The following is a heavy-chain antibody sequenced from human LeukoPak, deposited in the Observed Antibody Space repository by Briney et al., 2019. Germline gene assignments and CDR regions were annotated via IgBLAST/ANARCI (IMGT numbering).Heavy chain of an antibody. V-gene: IGHV4-39*07. CDR2: IFYSGST. J-gene: IGHJ4*02. CDR1: GDSISDSSYY. Sequence: SETLSLTCTVSGDSISDSSYYWGWIRQPPGKGLEWIGSIFYSGSTYYNPSLKSRVTISVDTSKNQFSLKVNSVTAADTAVYYCARDPGAMVRGDFWGQGTLVTVSS. CDR3: ARDPGAMVRGDF. D-gene: IGHD3-10*01.